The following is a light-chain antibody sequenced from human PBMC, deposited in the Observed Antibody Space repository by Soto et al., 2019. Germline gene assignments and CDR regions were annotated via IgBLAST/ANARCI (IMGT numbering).Light chain of an antibody. J-gene: IGKJ5*01. CDR1: QSLSSW. CDR3: QQYNSYPIT. Sequence: GDRVTITCRASQSLSSWLAWYQQKPGIAPKLLIYDASSLERGVPSRFSGSGSGTEFTLTIDSLQPDDFATYYCQQYNSYPITFGQGTRLEIK. CDR2: DAS. V-gene: IGKV1-5*01.